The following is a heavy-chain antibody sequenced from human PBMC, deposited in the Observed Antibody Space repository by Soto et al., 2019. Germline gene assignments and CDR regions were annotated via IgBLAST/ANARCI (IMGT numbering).Heavy chain of an antibody. J-gene: IGHJ4*02. CDR2: IYYSGST. V-gene: IGHV4-59*01. D-gene: IGHD5-12*01. CDR3: ARTLRGLNYFDY. CDR1: GGSISSYY. Sequence: SETLSLTCTVSGGSISSYYWSWIRQPPGKGLEWIGYIYYSGSTNYNPSLKSRVTISVDTSKNQFSLKLSSVTAADTAVYYCARTLRGLNYFDYWGQGTLVTVSS.